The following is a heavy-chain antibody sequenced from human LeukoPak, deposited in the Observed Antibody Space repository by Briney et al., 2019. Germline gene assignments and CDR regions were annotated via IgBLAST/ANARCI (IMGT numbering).Heavy chain of an antibody. J-gene: IGHJ4*02. CDR2: IKSDGSSI. CDR3: ARDLDFGGYSNFDY. V-gene: IGHV3-74*03. Sequence: GGSLRLSCAASGFTFSSYWMHWVRQAPGKGLVWVSRIKSDGSSIMYADSVKGRFTISRDNAKSTLYLQMKSLRAEDTAVYYCARDLDFGGYSNFDYWGQGTLVTVSS. D-gene: IGHD4-23*01. CDR1: GFTFSSYW.